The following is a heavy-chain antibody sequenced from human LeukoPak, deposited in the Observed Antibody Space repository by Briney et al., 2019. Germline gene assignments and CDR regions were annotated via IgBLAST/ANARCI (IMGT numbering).Heavy chain of an antibody. CDR2: ISGSGGST. D-gene: IGHD1-7*01. V-gene: IGHV3-23*01. CDR3: AKDDWNYYFDY. Sequence: PGGSLRLSCAASGFTFGTYNMNWVRQAPGKGLEWVSAISGSGGSTYYADSVKGRFTISRDNSKNTLYLQMNSLRAEDTAIYYCAKDDWNYYFDYWGQGTLVTVPS. J-gene: IGHJ4*02. CDR1: GFTFGTYN.